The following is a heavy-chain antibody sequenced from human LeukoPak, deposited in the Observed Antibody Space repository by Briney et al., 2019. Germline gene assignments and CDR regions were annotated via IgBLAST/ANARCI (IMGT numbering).Heavy chain of an antibody. CDR2: INPNSGGT. V-gene: IGHV1-2*02. J-gene: IGHJ4*02. CDR1: GYTFTGYY. CDR3: ARVSGDILTGYYIGNTGLDY. D-gene: IGHD3-9*01. Sequence: HGASVKVSCKASGYTFTGYYMHWVRQAPGQGLEWMGWINPNSGGTNYAQKFQGRVTMTRDTSISTAYMELSRLRSDDTAVYYCARVSGDILTGYYIGNTGLDYWGQGTLVTVSS.